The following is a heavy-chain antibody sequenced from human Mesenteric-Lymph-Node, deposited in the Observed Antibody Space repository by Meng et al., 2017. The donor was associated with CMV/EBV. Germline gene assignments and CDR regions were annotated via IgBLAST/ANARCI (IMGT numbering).Heavy chain of an antibody. D-gene: IGHD1-26*01. CDR1: GGTFNSFS. J-gene: IGHJ5*02. CDR3: ARGDSGKFDP. CDR2: IIPVLGTA. V-gene: IGHV1-69*08. Sequence: SVKVSCKASGGTFNSFSIAWVRQAPGQGLEWMGTIIPVLGTANYGQRFQGRVTITANKSTSTAYMELSSLKSDDTAVYYCARGDSGKFDPWGQGTLVTVSS.